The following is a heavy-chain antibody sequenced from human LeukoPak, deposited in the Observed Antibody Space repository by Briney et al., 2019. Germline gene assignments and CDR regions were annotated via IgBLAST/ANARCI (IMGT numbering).Heavy chain of an antibody. D-gene: IGHD3-22*01. J-gene: IGHJ4*02. CDR1: GGSISSYY. CDR3: ARNYYDSRDYEYYFDY. CDR2: ICYSGST. Sequence: PSETLSLTCTVSGGSISSYYWSWIRQPPGKGLEWLGYICYSGSTNYNHSLKSRVTISTSKNQFSLKLSSVTAADTAVYYCARNYYDSRDYEYYFDYWGQGTLVSVFS. V-gene: IGHV4-59*01.